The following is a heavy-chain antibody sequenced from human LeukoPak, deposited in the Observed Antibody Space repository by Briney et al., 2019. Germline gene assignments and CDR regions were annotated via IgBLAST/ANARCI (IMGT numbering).Heavy chain of an antibody. Sequence: GGSLRLSCAASGFTFSSYSMNWVRQAPGKGLEWVSYISSSSSTIYYADSVKGRFTISRHNSKNTLYLQMNSLRAEDTAVYYCATESRITMVRGVNFGAFDIWGQGTMVTVSS. CDR3: ATESRITMVRGVNFGAFDI. D-gene: IGHD3-10*01. V-gene: IGHV3-48*01. J-gene: IGHJ3*02. CDR2: ISSSSSTI. CDR1: GFTFSSYS.